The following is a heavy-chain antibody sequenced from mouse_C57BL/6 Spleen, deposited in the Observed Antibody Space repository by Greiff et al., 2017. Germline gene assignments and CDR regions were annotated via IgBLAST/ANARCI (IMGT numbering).Heavy chain of an antibody. CDR1: GYTFTSYW. CDR2: IDPSDSYT. V-gene: IGHV1-50*01. D-gene: IGHD1-1*01. Sequence: QVQLQQPGAELVKPGASVKLSCKASGYTFTSYWMQWVKQRPGQGLEWIGEIDPSDSYTNYNQKFKGKATLTVDTSSSTAYMQLSSLTSEDSAVYYCAVHVAFDYWGQGTTLTVSS. J-gene: IGHJ2*01. CDR3: AVHVAFDY.